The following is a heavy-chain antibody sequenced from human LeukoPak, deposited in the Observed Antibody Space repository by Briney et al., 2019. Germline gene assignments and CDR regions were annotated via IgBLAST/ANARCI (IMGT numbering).Heavy chain of an antibody. V-gene: IGHV1-2*02. CDR2: INPNRGGT. J-gene: IGHJ4*02. Sequence: ASVKVSCKDSGYTFTGYYMHWVRQAPGQGLEWMGWINPNRGGTNYAQKFQGRVTMTRDTSISTAYMELSRLRSDDTAVYYCARALIYDYVWGSYRPSYYFDYWGQGTLVTVSS. D-gene: IGHD3-16*02. CDR1: GYTFTGYY. CDR3: ARALIYDYVWGSYRPSYYFDY.